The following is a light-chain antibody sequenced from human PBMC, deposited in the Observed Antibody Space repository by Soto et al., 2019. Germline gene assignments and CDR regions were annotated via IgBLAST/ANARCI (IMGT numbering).Light chain of an antibody. Sequence: QSVLTQPASVSGSPGQSITISCTGTSSDLGSYNLASWYQQHPGKAPKLMIYEGSKRPSGVSNRFSGSKSGNTASLTISGLQAADEADYFCSSFTSSMTNVFGSGTKVTVL. CDR3: SSFTSSMTNV. CDR1: SSDLGSYNL. CDR2: EGS. V-gene: IGLV2-14*02. J-gene: IGLJ1*01.